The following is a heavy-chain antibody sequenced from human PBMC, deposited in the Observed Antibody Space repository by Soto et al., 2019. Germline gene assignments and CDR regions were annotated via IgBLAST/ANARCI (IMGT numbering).Heavy chain of an antibody. Sequence: SETLSLTCAFSGVSISSSNWWSWVRQPPGKGLEWIGEIYHSGSTNYNPSLKSRVTISVDKSKNQFSLKLSSVTAADTAVYYCARACSSTSCFSYYGMEVWGQGTTVIVSS. J-gene: IGHJ6*01. V-gene: IGHV4-4*02. CDR1: GVSISSSNW. D-gene: IGHD2-2*01. CDR2: IYHSGST. CDR3: ARACSSTSCFSYYGMEV.